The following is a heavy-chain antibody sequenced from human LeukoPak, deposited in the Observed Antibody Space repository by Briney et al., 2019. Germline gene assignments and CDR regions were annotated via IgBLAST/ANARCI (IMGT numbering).Heavy chain of an antibody. J-gene: IGHJ4*02. CDR2: IYYSGST. D-gene: IGHD3-16*01. CDR3: ARVSGGALDY. V-gene: IGHV4-61*08. Sequence: SETLSLTCTVSGGSISSGGYYWSWIRQPPGKGLEWIGYIYYSGSTNYNPSLKSRVTISVDTSKNQFSLKLSSVTAADTAVYYCARVSGGALDYWGQGTLVTVSS. CDR1: GGSISSGGYY.